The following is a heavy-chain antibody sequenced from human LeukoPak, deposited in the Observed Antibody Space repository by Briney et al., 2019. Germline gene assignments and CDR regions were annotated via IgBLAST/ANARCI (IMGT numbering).Heavy chain of an antibody. CDR2: IGFDSGNT. CDR1: GFTFSDYS. Sequence: GGSLRLSCAASGFTFSDYSMNWVRQAPGKGLEWISYIGFDSGNTNYADSVKGRFTISGDKAKNSLYLQMNSLRVEDTAVYYCARDYKYAFDIWGQGTLVTVSS. J-gene: IGHJ4*02. CDR3: ARDYKYAFDI. D-gene: IGHD5-24*01. V-gene: IGHV3-48*01.